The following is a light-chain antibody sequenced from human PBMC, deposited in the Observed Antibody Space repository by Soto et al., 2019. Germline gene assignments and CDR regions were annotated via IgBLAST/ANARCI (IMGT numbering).Light chain of an antibody. Sequence: QSVLTQPPSASGTPGQTIAISCSGGSSNIGSHTVNWYQQLPGTAPRLLIYSNTQRPSGVPDRFSGSKSGTSASLAISGLLYEYDGDYYCAAWDESLNGVVFGGGTQLTVL. CDR3: AAWDESLNGVV. CDR2: SNT. CDR1: SSNIGSHT. J-gene: IGLJ2*01. V-gene: IGLV1-44*01.